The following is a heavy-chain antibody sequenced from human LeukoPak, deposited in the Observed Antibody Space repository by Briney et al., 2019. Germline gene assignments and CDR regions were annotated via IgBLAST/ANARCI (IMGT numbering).Heavy chain of an antibody. Sequence: PGGPLRLSCAASGFTFSSYWMHWVRQAPGKGLVWVSRMNSDGSSTIYADSVKGRFTISRDNAKNTLYLQMNSLRAEDTAVYYCARDGNGLRMDVWGQGTTVTVSS. CDR2: MNSDGSST. D-gene: IGHD4-23*01. V-gene: IGHV3-74*01. CDR1: GFTFSSYW. CDR3: ARDGNGLRMDV. J-gene: IGHJ6*02.